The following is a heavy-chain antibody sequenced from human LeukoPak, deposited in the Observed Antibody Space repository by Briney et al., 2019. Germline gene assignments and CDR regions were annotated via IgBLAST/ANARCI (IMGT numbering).Heavy chain of an antibody. D-gene: IGHD5-18*01. CDR3: ARDFGGYSYGYYFDY. V-gene: IGHV3-7*01. J-gene: IGHJ4*02. Sequence: GGSLRLSCAASGFTFSSYWMSWVRQAPGKGLEWAANIKQDGSEKYYVDSVKGRFTISRDNAKNSLYLQMNSLRAEDTAVYYCARDFGGYSYGYYFDYWGQGTLVTVSS. CDR2: IKQDGSEK. CDR1: GFTFSSYW.